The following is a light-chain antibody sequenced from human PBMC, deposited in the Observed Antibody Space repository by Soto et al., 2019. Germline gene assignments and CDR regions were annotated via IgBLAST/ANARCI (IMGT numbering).Light chain of an antibody. CDR1: SSDVGGYNY. CDR2: EVT. CDR3: SSFAGGGNPVL. V-gene: IGLV2-8*01. Sequence: ALTQPPSASGSLGQSVTISCTGTSSDVGGYNYVSWHQQHPGKAPKVMIYEVTKRPPGVPDRFSGSKSGNTASLTVSGLQAEDEADYYCSSFAGGGNPVLLGGGTQLTVL. J-gene: IGLJ2*01.